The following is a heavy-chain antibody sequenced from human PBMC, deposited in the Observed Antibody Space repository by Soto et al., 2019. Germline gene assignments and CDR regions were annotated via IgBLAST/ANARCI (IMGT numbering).Heavy chain of an antibody. V-gene: IGHV4-39*01. J-gene: IGHJ3*02. CDR1: GGSISSSSYY. CDR2: IYYSGST. CDR3: ASQADSSSSTPGAFDI. D-gene: IGHD6-6*01. Sequence: SETLSLTCTVSGGSISSSSYYWGWIRQPPGKGLEWIGSIYYSGSTYYNPSLKSRVTISVDTSKNQFSLKLSSVTAADTAVYYCASQADSSSSTPGAFDIWGQGTMVTISS.